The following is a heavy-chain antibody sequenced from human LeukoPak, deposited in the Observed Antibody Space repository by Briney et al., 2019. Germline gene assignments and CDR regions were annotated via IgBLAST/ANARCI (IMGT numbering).Heavy chain of an antibody. D-gene: IGHD4-17*01. CDR1: GGSISSSSYY. J-gene: IGHJ4*02. CDR3: ARLFAVTTYYYFDY. V-gene: IGHV4-39*01. CDR2: IYYSGST. Sequence: SETLSLTCTVSGGSISSSSYYWGWIRQPPGKGLEWIGSIYYSGSTYYNPSLKSRVTISVDTSKNQFSLKLSSVTAADTAVYYCARLFAVTTYYYFDYWGQGTLVTVSS.